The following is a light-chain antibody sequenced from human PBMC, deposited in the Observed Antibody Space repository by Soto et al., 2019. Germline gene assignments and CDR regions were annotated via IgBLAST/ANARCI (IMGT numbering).Light chain of an antibody. CDR2: AVS. V-gene: IGLV2-14*01. CDR1: SSDVGGHDY. J-gene: IGLJ2*01. Sequence: QSALTQPASVSGSPGQSITISCSGTSSDVGGHDYVSWYQQHPGKAPKLMIYAVSYRPSGVSYRFSASKSGNTASLTISGLQAEDEADYYCSSYTSSTTLVFGGGTQLTVL. CDR3: SSYTSSTTLV.